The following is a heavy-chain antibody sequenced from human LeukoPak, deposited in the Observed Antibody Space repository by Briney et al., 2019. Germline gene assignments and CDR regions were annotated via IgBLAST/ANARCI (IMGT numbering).Heavy chain of an antibody. V-gene: IGHV3-48*02. CDR3: ASFSD. CDR2: ISSGSSTI. D-gene: IGHD2/OR15-2a*01. J-gene: IGHJ4*02. Sequence: PGGSLRLSCAASGFTFSSSSMNWVRQAPGKGLEWVSYISSGSSTIYYADSVKGRFTISRDNAKNSLYLRMNSLRDDDTAVYYCASFSDWGQGTLVTVSS. CDR1: GFTFSSSS.